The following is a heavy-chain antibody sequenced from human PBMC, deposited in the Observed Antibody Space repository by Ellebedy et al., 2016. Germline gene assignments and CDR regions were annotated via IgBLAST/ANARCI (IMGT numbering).Heavy chain of an antibody. J-gene: IGHJ3*02. CDR2: IIPIFGTA. D-gene: IGHD2-2*01. Sequence: SVKVSCXASGGTFSSYAISWVRQAPGQGLEWMGGIIPIFGTANYAQKFQGRVTITADESTSTAYMELSSLRSEDTAVYYCARDRVVVPAAPKNDAFDIWGQGTMVTVSS. CDR1: GGTFSSYA. V-gene: IGHV1-69*13. CDR3: ARDRVVVPAAPKNDAFDI.